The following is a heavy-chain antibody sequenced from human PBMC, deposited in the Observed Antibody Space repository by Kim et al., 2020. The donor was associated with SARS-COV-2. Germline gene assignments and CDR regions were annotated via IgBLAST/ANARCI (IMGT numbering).Heavy chain of an antibody. CDR3: AKGDLFRELGMIVVGYWYFDL. CDR1: GFTFSSYA. Sequence: GGSLRLSCAASGFTFSSYAMSWVRQAPGKGLEWVSAISGSGGSTYYADSVKGRFTISRDNSKNTLYLQMNSLRAEDTAVYYCAKGDLFRELGMIVVGYWYFDLWGRGTLVTVSS. V-gene: IGHV3-23*01. D-gene: IGHD3-22*01. J-gene: IGHJ2*01. CDR2: ISGSGGST.